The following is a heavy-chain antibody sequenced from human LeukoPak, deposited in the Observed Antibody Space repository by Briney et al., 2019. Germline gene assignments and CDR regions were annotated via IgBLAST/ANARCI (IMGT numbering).Heavy chain of an antibody. CDR3: ATRRGGPYPYYFDH. CDR2: VNDRGTT. Sequence: ASETLSRTCAVYGDSFSGYYWSWIRQSPGTGLEWIGEVNDRGTTNYNPNLKSRVTISVVTSSNQFSLKLTSVTAADTAIYFCATRRGGPYPYYFDHWDQGALVTVSS. J-gene: IGHJ4*02. CDR1: GDSFSGYY. D-gene: IGHD1/OR15-1a*01. V-gene: IGHV4-34*01.